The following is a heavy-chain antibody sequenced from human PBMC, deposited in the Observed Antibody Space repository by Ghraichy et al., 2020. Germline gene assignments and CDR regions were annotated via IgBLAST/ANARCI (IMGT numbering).Heavy chain of an antibody. V-gene: IGHV4-34*01. CDR3: VTSRWFGIYPDF. D-gene: IGHD3-10*01. CDR1: GVSFTDHY. Sequence: ESLNISCAVYGVSFTDHYWTWIRQSPGKGLEWIGEYNHVGGIKYNPSLSGRVTISLDTSKREVSLRVSPVSAADTAVYYCVTSRWFGIYPDFWGQGTLVIVSS. J-gene: IGHJ4*02. CDR2: YNHVGGI.